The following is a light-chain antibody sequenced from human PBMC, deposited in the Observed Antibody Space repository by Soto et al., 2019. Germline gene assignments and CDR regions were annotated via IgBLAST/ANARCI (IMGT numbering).Light chain of an antibody. CDR1: SSNIGAGYD. J-gene: IGLJ3*02. CDR3: QSYDSSLSGSV. V-gene: IGLV1-40*01. Sequence: QAVLTQPPSVSGAPGQRVTISCTGCSSNIGAGYDVHWYQQRPGTAPKLLMYGNTNRPSGVPDRFSGSKSGTSASLAITGLQAEDEADYYCQSYDSSLSGSVFGGGTKVTVL. CDR2: GNT.